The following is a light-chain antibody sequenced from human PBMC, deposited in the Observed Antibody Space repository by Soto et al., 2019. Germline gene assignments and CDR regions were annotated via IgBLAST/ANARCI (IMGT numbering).Light chain of an antibody. Sequence: DIQMTQSPSSLSASVGDRVTITCQASQDISNYLNWYQQKPGKAPKLLIYDASNLETGVPSRFSGSGSGTDFTFTISSLQPEDIATYYCQQYDNLSYTFGQGTKV. CDR1: QDISNY. CDR3: QQYDNLSYT. CDR2: DAS. V-gene: IGKV1-33*01. J-gene: IGKJ2*01.